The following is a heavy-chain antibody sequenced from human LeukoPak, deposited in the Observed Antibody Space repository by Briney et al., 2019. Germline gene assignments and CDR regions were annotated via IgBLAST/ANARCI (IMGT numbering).Heavy chain of an antibody. J-gene: IGHJ4*02. D-gene: IGHD2-15*01. CDR1: GGSFSGYY. CDR3: ARYARGYCSGGSCHRLPFFDY. CDR2: INHSGST. Sequence: SETLSLTCAVYGGSFSGYYWSWIRQPPGKGLEWIGEINHSGSTNYNPSLKSRVTISVDTSKNQFPLKLSSVTAADTAVYYCARYARGYCSGGSCHRLPFFDYWGQGTLVTVSS. V-gene: IGHV4-34*01.